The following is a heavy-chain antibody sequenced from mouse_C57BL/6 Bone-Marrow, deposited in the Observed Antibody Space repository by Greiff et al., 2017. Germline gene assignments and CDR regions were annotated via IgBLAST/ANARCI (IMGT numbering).Heavy chain of an antibody. CDR2: IDPSDSYT. J-gene: IGHJ3*01. D-gene: IGHD1-1*01. CDR3: ARFYGSSPWFAY. CDR1: GYTFTSYW. V-gene: IGHV1-69*01. Sequence: VQLQQPGAELVMPGASVKLSCKASGYTFTSYWMHWVKQRPGQGLEWIGEIDPSDSYTNYNQKFKGKSTLTVDKSSSTAYMQLSSLTSEDSAVYYCARFYGSSPWFAYWGQGTLVTVSA.